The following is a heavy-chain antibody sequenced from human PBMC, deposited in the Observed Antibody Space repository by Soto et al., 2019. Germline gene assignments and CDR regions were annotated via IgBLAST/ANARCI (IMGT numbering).Heavy chain of an antibody. CDR2: ISSSSSTI. V-gene: IGHV3-48*01. Sequence: EVQLVESGGGLVQPGGSLRLSCAASGFTFSSYSMNWVRQAPGKGLEWVSYISSSSSTIYYADSVKGRFTISRDNAKNSLYLQMNSLRAEDTAVYYCASDPGSSGYDYSDYYMDVWGKGTTVTVSS. D-gene: IGHD5-12*01. CDR3: ASDPGSSGYDYSDYYMDV. J-gene: IGHJ6*03. CDR1: GFTFSSYS.